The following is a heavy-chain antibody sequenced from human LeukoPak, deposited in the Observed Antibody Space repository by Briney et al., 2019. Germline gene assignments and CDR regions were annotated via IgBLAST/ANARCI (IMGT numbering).Heavy chain of an antibody. CDR2: ISYDGSKK. V-gene: IGHV3-30*14. Sequence: GGSLRLSCAASGFTFSDYAMHWVRQAPGKGLEGVAIISYDGSKKYYADSVKGRFTISRDNSKNTVYLQMNRLRGEDTAGYYCARDHCSSTSCYSQDAFDIWGQGTMVTVSS. D-gene: IGHD2-2*01. CDR3: ARDHCSSTSCYSQDAFDI. CDR1: GFTFSDYA. J-gene: IGHJ3*02.